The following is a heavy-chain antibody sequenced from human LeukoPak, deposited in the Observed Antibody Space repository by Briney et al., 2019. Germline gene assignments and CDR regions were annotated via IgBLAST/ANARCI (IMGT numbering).Heavy chain of an antibody. CDR3: VRLGSGWSFDY. CDR1: GFTFSSYG. V-gene: IGHV3-33*01. J-gene: IGHJ4*02. CDR2: IWYDGSNK. D-gene: IGHD6-19*01. Sequence: PGRSLRLSCAASGFTFSSYGMNWVRRAPGKGLEWVAVIWYDGSNKYHADSVKGRFTISRDNSKSTLFLQMNSLRGEDTAVYYCVRLGSGWSFDYWGQGTLVTVSS.